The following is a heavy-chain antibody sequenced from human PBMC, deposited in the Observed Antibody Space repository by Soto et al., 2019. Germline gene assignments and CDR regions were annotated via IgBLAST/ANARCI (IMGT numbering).Heavy chain of an antibody. CDR3: AKDKGGTPYYIDS. Sequence: VLLVESGGGLVQPARSLRLSCAVSGFNFGNYAMHWVQQAPGKGLELVAAINWNSDKVAYAGSVLGRFTIFRDSAKNSLHLQMNDLTTEATALYYCAKDKGGTPYYIDSWGQGILVTVSS. V-gene: IGHV3-9*01. J-gene: IGHJ4*02. CDR2: INWNSDKV. CDR1: GFNFGNYA. D-gene: IGHD6-25*01.